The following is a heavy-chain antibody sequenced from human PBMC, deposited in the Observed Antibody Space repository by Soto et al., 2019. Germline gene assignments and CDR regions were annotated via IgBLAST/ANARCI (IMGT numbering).Heavy chain of an antibody. CDR2: IIPILGIA. Sequence: GASVKVSCKASGGTFSSYTISWVRQAPGQGLEWMGRIIPILGIANYAQKFQGRVTITADKSTSTTNIELSSQRSEDTAVYYCASVECSTSCYGWDYYYYGMDVWGQGTTVTVSS. V-gene: IGHV1-69*02. J-gene: IGHJ6*02. CDR3: ASVECSTSCYGWDYYYYGMDV. D-gene: IGHD2-2*01. CDR1: GGTFSSYT.